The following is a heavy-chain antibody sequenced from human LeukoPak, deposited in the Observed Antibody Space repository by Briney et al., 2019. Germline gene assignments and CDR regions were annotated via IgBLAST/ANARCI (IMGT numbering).Heavy chain of an antibody. J-gene: IGHJ4*02. D-gene: IGHD3-3*01. CDR2: IRSKAYGWTT. CDR3: TRVFAPTYDFWSGYRGVY. CDR1: GFTFGDYA. Sequence: SGGSLRLSCTASGFTFGDYAMSWVRQAPGKGLEWVGFIRSKAYGWTTEYAASVKGRFTISRDDSKSIAYLQMNSLKTEDTAVYYCTRVFAPTYDFWSGYRGVYWGQGTLVTVSP. V-gene: IGHV3-49*04.